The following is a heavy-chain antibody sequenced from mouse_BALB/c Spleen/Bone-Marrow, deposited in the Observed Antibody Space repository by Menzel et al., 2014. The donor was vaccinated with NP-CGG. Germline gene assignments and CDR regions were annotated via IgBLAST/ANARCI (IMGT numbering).Heavy chain of an antibody. Sequence: QVQLQQSGAELVKPGASVKLSCKASGYTFTSYYMYWVKQRPGQGLEWTGGINPSNGGTNFNEKFKSKATLTVDKSSSTAYMQLSSLTSEDSAVYYCTRSYYAKEGAWFAYWGQGTLVTVSA. V-gene: IGHV1S81*02. CDR3: TRSYYAKEGAWFAY. CDR2: INPSNGGT. J-gene: IGHJ3*01. CDR1: GYTFTSYY. D-gene: IGHD1-1*01.